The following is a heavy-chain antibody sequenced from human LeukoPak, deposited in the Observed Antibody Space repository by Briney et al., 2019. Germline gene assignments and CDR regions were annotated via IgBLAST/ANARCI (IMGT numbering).Heavy chain of an antibody. J-gene: IGHJ4*02. CDR3: ARDQPAAVTTSLGSFFDY. Sequence: PPQTLSPTRTVSRVSTRRDDYYCTSIRHPPGKGLEWIGYISYSGTTHYTPSLTSRITIAVDTSKNKFSLNLSSVTAADTAVYYCARDQPAAVTTSLGSFFDYWGQGTLVTVSS. CDR2: ISYSGTT. V-gene: IGHV4-30-4*01. D-gene: IGHD4-17*01. CDR1: RVSTRRDDYY.